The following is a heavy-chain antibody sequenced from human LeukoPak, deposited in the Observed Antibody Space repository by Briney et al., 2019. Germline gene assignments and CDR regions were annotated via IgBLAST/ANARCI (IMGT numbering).Heavy chain of an antibody. V-gene: IGHV5-51*01. J-gene: IGHJ6*02. CDR1: GYSFNSYW. CDR2: IYLGDSDT. CDR3: ARHGRITMVRGNPPFFRMDV. Sequence: ESLKISCKCSGYSFNSYWIGWVRQMPGKGLEWMGIIYLGDSDTRYSPSFQGQVTISADKSISTAYLQWSSLKASDTAMYYCARHGRITMVRGNPPFFRMDVWGQGTTVTVSS. D-gene: IGHD3-10*01.